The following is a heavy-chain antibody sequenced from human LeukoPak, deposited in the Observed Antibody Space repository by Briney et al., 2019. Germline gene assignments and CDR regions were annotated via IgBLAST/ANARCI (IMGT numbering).Heavy chain of an antibody. CDR2: IIPIFGTA. V-gene: IGHV1-69*13. J-gene: IGHJ5*02. CDR3: ARVYNWNDYWFDP. CDR1: GGTFSSYA. Sequence: ASVKVSCKASGGTFSSYAISWVRQAPGQGLDWMGGIIPIFGTANYAQKFQGRVTITADESTSTAYMELSSLRSEDTAVYYCARVYNWNDYWFDPWGQGTLVTVSS. D-gene: IGHD1-20*01.